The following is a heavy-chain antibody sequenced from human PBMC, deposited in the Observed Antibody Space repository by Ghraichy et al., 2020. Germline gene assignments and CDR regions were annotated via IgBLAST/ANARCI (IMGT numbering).Heavy chain of an antibody. V-gene: IGHV3-33*01. J-gene: IGHJ4*01. CDR3: ARDLGHCEGGYCYSAYFDY. Sequence: GESLNISCAASGFLFSSHGMHWVRQAPGKGLEWVALVWAVGYDKFYADSAKGRFTISKDNSGNMLYLEMFSLIAKDTAVYFCARDLGHCEGGYCYSAYFDYWGHGTPVTASS. CDR1: GFLFSSHG. CDR2: VWAVGYDK. D-gene: IGHD2-21*01.